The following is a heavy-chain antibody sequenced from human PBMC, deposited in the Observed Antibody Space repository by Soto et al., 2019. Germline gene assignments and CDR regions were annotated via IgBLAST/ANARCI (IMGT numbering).Heavy chain of an antibody. Sequence: NPSETLSLTCTVSGGSISSYYWSWIRQPPGKGLEWIGYIYYSGSTNYNPSLKSRVTISVDTSKNQFSLKLSSVTAADTAVYYCARDEAAGNFDYWGQGTLVTVSS. J-gene: IGHJ4*02. CDR1: GGSISSYY. V-gene: IGHV4-59*01. D-gene: IGHD6-13*01. CDR3: ARDEAAGNFDY. CDR2: IYYSGST.